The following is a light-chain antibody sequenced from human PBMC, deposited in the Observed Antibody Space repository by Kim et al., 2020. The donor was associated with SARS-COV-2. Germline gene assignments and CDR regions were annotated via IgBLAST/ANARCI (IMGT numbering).Light chain of an antibody. Sequence: PGNVATLSCRASLSISSNLAWYQQKPGQAPRLLIYGASTRATGVPARFSGSGSGTEFTLTISSLQSEDFAVYYCQQYYNWPPYTFGQGTKLEI. J-gene: IGKJ2*01. CDR3: QQYYNWPPYT. V-gene: IGKV3-15*01. CDR1: LSISSN. CDR2: GAS.